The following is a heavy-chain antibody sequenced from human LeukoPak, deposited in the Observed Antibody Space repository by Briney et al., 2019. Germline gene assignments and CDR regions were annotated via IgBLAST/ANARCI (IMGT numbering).Heavy chain of an antibody. J-gene: IGHJ4*02. CDR1: GFTLRSYG. CDR3: AKDGAGSQSYCSSTSCYVDY. Sequence: GGSLRLSCAASGFTLRSYGLTWVRQAPGKGLEWVSGISGNGGSTYYADSVKGRFTISRDNSKNTLYLQINSLRAEDTAVYYCAKDGAGSQSYCSSTSCYVDYWGQGTLVTVSS. CDR2: ISGNGGST. D-gene: IGHD2-2*01. V-gene: IGHV3-23*01.